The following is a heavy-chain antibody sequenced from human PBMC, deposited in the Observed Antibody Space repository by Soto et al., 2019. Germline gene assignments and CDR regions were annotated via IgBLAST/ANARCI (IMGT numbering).Heavy chain of an antibody. D-gene: IGHD6-19*01. CDR2: ISSSSSYI. CDR3: ARDWAGTPYYYYGMDV. Sequence: GGSLRLSCAASGFTFSSYSMNWVRQAPGKGLEWVSSISSSSSYIYYADSVKGRFTISRDNAKNSLYLQMNSLGAEDTAVYYCARDWAGTPYYYYGMDVWGQGTTVTVSS. J-gene: IGHJ6*02. CDR1: GFTFSSYS. V-gene: IGHV3-21*01.